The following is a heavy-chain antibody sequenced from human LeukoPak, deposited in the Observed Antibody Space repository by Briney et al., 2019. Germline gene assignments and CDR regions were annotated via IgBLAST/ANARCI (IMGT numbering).Heavy chain of an antibody. D-gene: IGHD1-26*01. CDR3: AKDLLPAFYYYYGMDV. V-gene: IGHV3-9*01. J-gene: IGHJ6*02. Sequence: GRSLRLSCAASGFTFDDYAMHWVRQAPGKGLEWVSCISWNSGSIGYADSVKGRLTISRDKAKNSLYLQMNSLRAEDTALYYCAKDLLPAFYYYYGMDVWGQGTTVTVSS. CDR2: ISWNSGSI. CDR1: GFTFDDYA.